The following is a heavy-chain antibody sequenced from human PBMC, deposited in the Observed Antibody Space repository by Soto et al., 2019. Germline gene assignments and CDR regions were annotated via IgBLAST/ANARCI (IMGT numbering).Heavy chain of an antibody. CDR3: ARGRDCYDRSGSYSFYGMDV. V-gene: IGHV4-59*01. Sequence: PSETLSLTCNFSGGNTSNFYWNWLCQHPGNGLDWIGYLYHSGTTNYNPSLKSRLTISVDTSKYQFSLKLSSVNAADTAVYYCARGRDCYDRSGSYSFYGMDVWGQGTTVS. CDR2: LYHSGTT. CDR1: GGNTSNFY. D-gene: IGHD3-22*01. J-gene: IGHJ6*02.